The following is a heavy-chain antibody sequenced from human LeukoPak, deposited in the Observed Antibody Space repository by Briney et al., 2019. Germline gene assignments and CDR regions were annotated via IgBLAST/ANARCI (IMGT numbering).Heavy chain of an antibody. J-gene: IGHJ4*02. D-gene: IGHD3-16*01. CDR2: IYSGGST. Sequence: PGGSLRLSCAASGFIVSDNYMNWVRQAPGKGLEWVSVIYSGGSTYYADSVKGRFTISRDNSKNTLYLQMNSLTTEDTAMCYCARAEVLSFFDFWGQGTLVTVSS. V-gene: IGHV3-66*02. CDR1: GFIVSDNY. CDR3: ARAEVLSFFDF.